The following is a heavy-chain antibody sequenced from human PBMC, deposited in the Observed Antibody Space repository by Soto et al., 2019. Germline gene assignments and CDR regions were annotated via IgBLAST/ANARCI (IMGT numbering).Heavy chain of an antibody. D-gene: IGHD6-19*01. CDR3: ERILRDSQGWYHHDF. V-gene: IGHV4-59*01. CDR2: ISNSGST. J-gene: IGHJ4*02. CDR1: GGSIETFY. Sequence: SACLSLTCTVSGGSIETFYWSRIRQPPGKGLEWIGYISNSGSTSYNPSLESRVTVSVDTAKNEFSLKLNSVTAADTATYYCERILRDSQGWYHHDFWGQGTLVTVSS.